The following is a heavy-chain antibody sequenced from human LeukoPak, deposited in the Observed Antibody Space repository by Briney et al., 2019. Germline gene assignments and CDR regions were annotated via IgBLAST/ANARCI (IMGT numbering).Heavy chain of an antibody. J-gene: IGHJ4*02. CDR3: ARVGAYCSGGSCYDY. CDR1: GGSLSSYY. D-gene: IGHD2-15*01. Sequence: KPSATLSLTCTVSGGSLSSYYWSWIRQPPGKGLERIGYIYYRGSTNYNPSLKSRVTISVDTSKNQFSLKLSSVTAADTAVYYCARVGAYCSGGSCYDYWGQGTLVTVSS. CDR2: IYYRGST. V-gene: IGHV4-59*01.